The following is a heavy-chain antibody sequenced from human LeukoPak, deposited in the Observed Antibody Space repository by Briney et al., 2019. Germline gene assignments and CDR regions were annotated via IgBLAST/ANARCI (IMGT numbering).Heavy chain of an antibody. J-gene: IGHJ3*02. CDR1: GGSISSNDYY. D-gene: IGHD6-19*01. CDR3: ARNTGYSSGWYPLGAFDI. CDR2: IYYSGST. V-gene: IGHV4-39*07. Sequence: PSETLSLTCTVSGGSISSNDYYWDWIRQPPGKELEWIGNIYYSGSTNYNPSLKSRVTISVDTSKNQFSLKLSSVTAADTAVYYCARNTGYSSGWYPLGAFDIWGQGTMVTVSS.